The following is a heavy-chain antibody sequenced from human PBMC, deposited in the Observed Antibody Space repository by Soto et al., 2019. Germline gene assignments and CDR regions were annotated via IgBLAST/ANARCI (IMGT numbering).Heavy chain of an antibody. Sequence: SETLSLTCTVSGGSISSSSYYWGWIRQPPGKGLEWIGSIYYSGSTYYNPSLKSRVTISVDTSKNQFSLKLSSVTAADTAVYYGARLVHNYSSSGYHRVFRVETWFDPWGQGTLVTV. CDR1: GGSISSSSYY. D-gene: IGHD6-13*01. CDR2: IYYSGST. J-gene: IGHJ5*02. V-gene: IGHV4-39*01. CDR3: ARLVHNYSSSGYHRVFRVETWFDP.